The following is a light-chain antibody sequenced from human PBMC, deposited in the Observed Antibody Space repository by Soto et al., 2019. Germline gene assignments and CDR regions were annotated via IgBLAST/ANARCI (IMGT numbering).Light chain of an antibody. CDR2: DVT. CDR3: FSFTTTSTHV. J-gene: IGLJ1*01. V-gene: IGLV2-11*01. CDR1: SNDVGGYNF. Sequence: QSALTQPRSVSGSPGQSVTISCTGTSNDVGGYNFVSWYQQLPGKAPKLMIYDVTKRPSGVPDRFSGSKSGNTASLTISGLQVEDEAEYFCFSFTTTSTHVFGTGTKLTVL.